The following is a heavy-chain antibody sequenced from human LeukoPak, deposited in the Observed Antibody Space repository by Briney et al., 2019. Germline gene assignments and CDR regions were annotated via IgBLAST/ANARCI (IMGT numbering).Heavy chain of an antibody. Sequence: TGGSLRLSCAASGFIFTNYFMSWVRQAPGKGLEWVASIKHDGSEKYYVDSVRGRFTISRDNTMNSLYLQMSSLRAEDTAVYYCAKEASSGWPDNDYFDYWGQGTLVTVSS. J-gene: IGHJ4*02. V-gene: IGHV3-7*01. CDR3: AKEASSGWPDNDYFDY. CDR2: IKHDGSEK. CDR1: GFIFTNYF. D-gene: IGHD6-19*01.